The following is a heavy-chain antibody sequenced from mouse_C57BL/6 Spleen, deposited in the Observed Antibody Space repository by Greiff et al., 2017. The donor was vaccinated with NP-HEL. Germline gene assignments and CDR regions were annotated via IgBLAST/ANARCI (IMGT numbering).Heavy chain of an antibody. CDR1: GFTFSDYG. CDR3: ARPYYGSSSMDY. V-gene: IGHV5-17*01. Sequence: EVQLLESGGGLVKPGGSLKLSCAASGFTFSDYGMHWVRQAPGKGLEWVAYISSGSSTIDYADTVKGRFTISRDNAKNTLYLQMTSLRSEDTAMYYCARPYYGSSSMDYWGQGTSVTVSS. J-gene: IGHJ4*01. D-gene: IGHD1-1*01. CDR2: ISSGSSTI.